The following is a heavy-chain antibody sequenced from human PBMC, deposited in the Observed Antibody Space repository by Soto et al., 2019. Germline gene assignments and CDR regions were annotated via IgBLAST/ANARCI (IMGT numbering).Heavy chain of an antibody. CDR1: GGSVSSGSYY. V-gene: IGHV4-61*01. J-gene: IGHJ4*02. D-gene: IGHD3-10*01. Sequence: PSETLSLTCTVSGGSVSSGSYYWSWIRQPPGKGLEWIGYIYYSGSTNYNPSLKSRVTISVDTSKNQSSLKLSSVTAADTAVYYCATMVRGVIRYFDYWGQGTLVTVSS. CDR3: ATMVRGVIRYFDY. CDR2: IYYSGST.